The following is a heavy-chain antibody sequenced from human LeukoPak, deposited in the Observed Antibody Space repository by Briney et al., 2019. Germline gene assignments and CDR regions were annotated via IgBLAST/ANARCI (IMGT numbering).Heavy chain of an antibody. CDR3: ARAPGRSSAFDI. CDR1: GGSFSGYY. CDR2: INHSGST. D-gene: IGHD5/OR15-5a*01. V-gene: IGHV4-34*01. Sequence: SETLSLTCAVYGGSFSGYYWSWIRQPPGKGLEWIGEINHSGSTNYNPSLKSRVTISVDTSKNQFSLKLSSVTAADTAVYYCARAPGRSSAFDIWGQGTMVTVSS. J-gene: IGHJ3*02.